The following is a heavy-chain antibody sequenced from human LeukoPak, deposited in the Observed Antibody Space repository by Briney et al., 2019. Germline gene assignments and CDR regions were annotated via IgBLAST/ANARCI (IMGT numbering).Heavy chain of an antibody. CDR3: ARGLHM. Sequence: SETLSLTCTVSGGSISSYYWSWIRQPPGKGLEWIGYIYYSGSTNYNPSLKSRVTISVDTSKNQFSLKLSSVTAADTAVYYCARGLHMWGQGTLVTVSS. CDR1: GGSISSYY. J-gene: IGHJ4*02. V-gene: IGHV4-59*08. CDR2: IYYSGST.